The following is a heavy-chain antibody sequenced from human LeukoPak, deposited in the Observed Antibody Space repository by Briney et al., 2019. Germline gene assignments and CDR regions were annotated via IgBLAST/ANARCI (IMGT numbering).Heavy chain of an antibody. CDR2: IKSKTYSNTT. V-gene: IGHV3-15*01. CDR3: TTATSY. Sequence: GGALRLSCAASGFTFSDAWMSWVRQSPGKGLEWVGRIKSKTYSNTTDYDAPVKGRFSISRDDSKNTVYLQMNSLKTEDTAVYYCTTATSYWGQGSLVTVSS. J-gene: IGHJ4*02. CDR1: GFTFSDAW.